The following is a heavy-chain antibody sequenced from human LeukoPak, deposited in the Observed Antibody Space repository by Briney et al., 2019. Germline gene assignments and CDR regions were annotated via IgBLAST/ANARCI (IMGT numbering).Heavy chain of an antibody. CDR3: ARGGQGTLVPDY. V-gene: IGHV1-3*01. D-gene: IGHD6-6*01. J-gene: IGHJ4*02. Sequence: GASVNVSCKASGYTFISYAMHWVRQAPGQSLEWMGWINPGNGNTKHSQKFQGRVTITIDTSASITYMELSSLRSDDTAVYYCARGGQGTLVPDYWGQGTLVTVSS. CDR1: GYTFISYA. CDR2: INPGNGNT.